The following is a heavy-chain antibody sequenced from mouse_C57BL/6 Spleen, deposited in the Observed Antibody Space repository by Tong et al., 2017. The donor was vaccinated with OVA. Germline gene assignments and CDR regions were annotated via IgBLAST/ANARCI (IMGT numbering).Heavy chain of an antibody. CDR2: INPNNGGT. D-gene: IGHD2-5*01. V-gene: IGHV1-22*01. CDR3: ARSNSNSYYAMDY. CDR1: GYTFTDYN. Sequence: EVQLQESGPELVKPGASVKMSCKASGYTFTDYNMHWVKQSHGKSLEWIGYINPNNGGTSYNQKFKGKATLTVDKSSSTAHMELRSLTSEDSAVYYCARSNSNSYYAMDYWGQGTSVTVSS. J-gene: IGHJ4*01.